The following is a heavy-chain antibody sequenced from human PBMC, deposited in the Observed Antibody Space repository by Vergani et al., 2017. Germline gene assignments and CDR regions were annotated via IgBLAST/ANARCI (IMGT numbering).Heavy chain of an antibody. V-gene: IGHV4-59*01. Sequence: QVQLQESGPGLVKPSETLSLTCTVSGGSISSYYWSWIRQPPGKGLEWIGYIYYSGSTNYNPSLKSRVTISVDTSKNQFSLKLSSVTAADTAVYYCARLIPAVGPLDSGSLAFVYWGQGTLVTVSS. CDR2: IYYSGST. J-gene: IGHJ4*02. D-gene: IGHD3-3*01. CDR3: ARLIPAVGPLDSGSLAFVY. CDR1: GGSISSYY.